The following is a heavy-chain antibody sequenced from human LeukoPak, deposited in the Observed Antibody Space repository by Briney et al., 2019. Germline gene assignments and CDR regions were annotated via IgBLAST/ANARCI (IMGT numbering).Heavy chain of an antibody. V-gene: IGHV1-2*06. CDR2: INPNSGDT. CDR3: ARDVSGISSATDTFDM. J-gene: IGHJ3*02. Sequence: ASVKVSCKASGYTFTGYYMHWVRQAPGQGLEWMGRINPNSGDTNYAQKFQGRVTMTRDTSISTVYMELTGLRSDDTAVYYCARDVSGISSATDTFDMWGQGTVVTVSS. D-gene: IGHD1-14*01. CDR1: GYTFTGYY.